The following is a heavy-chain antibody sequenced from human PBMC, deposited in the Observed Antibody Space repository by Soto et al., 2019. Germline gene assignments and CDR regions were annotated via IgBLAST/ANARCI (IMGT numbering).Heavy chain of an antibody. CDR3: AKDLLAVEFAPKLWFGESYYYGMDV. D-gene: IGHD3-10*01. J-gene: IGHJ6*02. Sequence: GGSLRLSCAASGFTFSSYGMHWVRQAPGKGLEWVAVISYDGSNKYYADSVKGRFTISRDNSKNTLYLQMNSLRAEDTAVYYCAKDLLAVEFAPKLWFGESYYYGMDVWGQGTTVTVSS. CDR1: GFTFSSYG. V-gene: IGHV3-30*18. CDR2: ISYDGSNK.